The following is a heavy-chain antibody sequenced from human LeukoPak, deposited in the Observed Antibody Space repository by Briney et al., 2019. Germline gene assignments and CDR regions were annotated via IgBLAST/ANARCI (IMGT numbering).Heavy chain of an antibody. J-gene: IGHJ4*02. Sequence: NPSQTLSLTCTVSGGSTTSYYWSWIRQPPGKGLEWIGYIYYSGSTTYNPPLKSRVTISVETSKNQFSLKLRSVTAADTAIYYCARHIPGNPYFDYWGQGTLVAVSS. CDR3: ARHIPGNPYFDY. CDR2: IYYSGST. CDR1: GGSTTSYY. V-gene: IGHV4-59*08. D-gene: IGHD2/OR15-2a*01.